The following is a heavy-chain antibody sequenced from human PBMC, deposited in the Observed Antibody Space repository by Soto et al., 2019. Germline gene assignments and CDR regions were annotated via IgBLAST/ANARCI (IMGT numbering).Heavy chain of an antibody. CDR3: ARGQQLMLNSDAFDI. Sequence: GASVKVSCKASGYTFTSYGISWVRQAPGQGLEWMGWISAYNGNTNYAQKLQGRVTMTTNTSTSTAYMELRSLRSDDTAVYYCARGQQLMLNSDAFDIWGQGTMVTVSS. V-gene: IGHV1-18*01. CDR2: ISAYNGNT. CDR1: GYTFTSYG. J-gene: IGHJ3*02. D-gene: IGHD6-13*01.